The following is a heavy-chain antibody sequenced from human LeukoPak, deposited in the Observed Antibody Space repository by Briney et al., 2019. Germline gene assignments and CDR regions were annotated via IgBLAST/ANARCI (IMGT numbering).Heavy chain of an antibody. CDR3: ARARVTAYTSMVTAIDY. CDR1: GFIFSSYG. Sequence: GGSLRLSCAASGFIFSSYGLSWVRQAPGKGLEWVSSISDSGGSTYYADSVKGRFTISRDNSKNSLYLQMNSLRAEDTAVYYCARARVTAYTSMVTAIDYWGQGTLVTVSS. J-gene: IGHJ4*02. CDR2: ISDSGGST. V-gene: IGHV3-23*01. D-gene: IGHD5-18*01.